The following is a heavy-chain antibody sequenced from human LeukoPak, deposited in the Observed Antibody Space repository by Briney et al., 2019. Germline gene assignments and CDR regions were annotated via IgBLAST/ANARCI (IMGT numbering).Heavy chain of an antibody. CDR3: ARGREGAFNWFDP. J-gene: IGHJ5*02. Sequence: GGSLRLSCAASGFTFSSNWMHWVRQAPGKGLVWVSRIKGDGSSTSYADSVKGRFTISRDNAKNTLFLQMNSLRAEDTAVYYCARGREGAFNWFDPWGQGTLVTVSS. V-gene: IGHV3-74*01. D-gene: IGHD1-26*01. CDR1: GFTFSSNW. CDR2: IKGDGSST.